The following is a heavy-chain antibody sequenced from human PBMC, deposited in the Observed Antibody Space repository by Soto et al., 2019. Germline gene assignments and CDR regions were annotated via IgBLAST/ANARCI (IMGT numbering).Heavy chain of an antibody. CDR2: MNPNSGKT. Sequence: QVQRVQSGAEVKKPGASVKVSCKASGYTFTSYDINWVRQATGQGLEWMGWMNPNSGKTGYAQKFQGRVTMTRNTSISKAYMELSSLRSEDTAVYYCAIPIVDTRDDAFDIWGQRTMVTVSS. J-gene: IGHJ3*02. CDR1: GYTFTSYD. V-gene: IGHV1-8*01. CDR3: AIPIVDTRDDAFDI. D-gene: IGHD5-12*01.